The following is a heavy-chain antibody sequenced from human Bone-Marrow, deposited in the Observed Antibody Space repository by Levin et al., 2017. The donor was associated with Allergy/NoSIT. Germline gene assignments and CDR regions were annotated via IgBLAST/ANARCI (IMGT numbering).Heavy chain of an antibody. CDR3: ATELGWMQRH. Sequence: PGESLKISCKVSGYTLTDLSMHWVRQAPGKGLEWMAGFDTEDAEIVYAQQFQGRVTLTEDTSTDTAYMHLSSLTSEDTAMYYCATELGWMQRHWGQGTLVTVAS. V-gene: IGHV1-24*01. CDR2: FDTEDAEI. J-gene: IGHJ4*02. CDR1: GYTLTDLS. D-gene: IGHD2-21*01.